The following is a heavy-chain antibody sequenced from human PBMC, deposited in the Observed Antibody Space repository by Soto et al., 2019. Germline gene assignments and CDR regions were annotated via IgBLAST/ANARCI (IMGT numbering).Heavy chain of an antibody. D-gene: IGHD2-21*01. CDR3: ARLLLYSPSRGMDV. Sequence: EVQLVESGGGLVKPGGSLRLSCAASGFTFRSYTMNWVRQAPGKGLEWVSSIDTSSSSIYYTDSLKGRFTISRDNAKNSLYLQMNSLRAEDTAVYYCARLLLYSPSRGMDVWGQGTTVTVSS. V-gene: IGHV3-21*02. J-gene: IGHJ6*02. CDR1: GFTFRSYT. CDR2: IDTSSSSI.